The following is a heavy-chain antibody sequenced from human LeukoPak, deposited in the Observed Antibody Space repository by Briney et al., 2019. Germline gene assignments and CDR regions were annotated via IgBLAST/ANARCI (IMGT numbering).Heavy chain of an antibody. J-gene: IGHJ4*02. CDR3: ARDSHGIAAAGTAGAGS. D-gene: IGHD6-13*01. CDR2: IIPIFGTA. V-gene: IGHV1-69*13. Sequence: ASVKVSCKASGGTFSSYAISWVRQAPGQGLEWMGGIIPIFGTANYAQKFQGRVTITADESTSTAYMELSSLRSEDTAVYYCARDSHGIAAAGTAGAGSWGQGTLVTVSS. CDR1: GGTFSSYA.